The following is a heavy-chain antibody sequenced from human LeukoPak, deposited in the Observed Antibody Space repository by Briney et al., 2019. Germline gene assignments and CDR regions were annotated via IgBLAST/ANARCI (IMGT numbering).Heavy chain of an antibody. J-gene: IGHJ3*02. CDR2: ISSSSSYI. V-gene: IGHV3-21*01. Sequence: GSLRLSCAASGFTFSSYSMNWVRQAPGKGLEWVSSISSSSSYIYYADSVKGRFTISRDNAKNSLYLQMNSLRAEDTAVYYCASRGDYGRAFDIWGQGTMVTVSS. CDR3: ASRGDYGRAFDI. D-gene: IGHD4-17*01. CDR1: GFTFSSYS.